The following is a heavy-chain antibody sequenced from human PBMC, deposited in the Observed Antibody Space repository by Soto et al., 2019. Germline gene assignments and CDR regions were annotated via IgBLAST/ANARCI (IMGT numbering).Heavy chain of an antibody. CDR2: IKSKTDGGTT. CDR1: GFTFNNAW. Sequence: EVQLVESGGDSVKPGGSLRLSCVVSGFTFNNAWMSWVRQAPGKGLEWVGRIKSKTDGGTTDYAAPVKGRFTISRDDSKSILYLQMNSLKTEDTGVYDCTSDRNYHYGMDGWGQGTTVTVSS. V-gene: IGHV3-15*01. CDR3: TSDRNYHYGMDG. J-gene: IGHJ6*02.